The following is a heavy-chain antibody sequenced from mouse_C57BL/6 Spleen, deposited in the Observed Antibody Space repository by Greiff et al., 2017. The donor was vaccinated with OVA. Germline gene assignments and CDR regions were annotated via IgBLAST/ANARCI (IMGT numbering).Heavy chain of an antibody. D-gene: IGHD2-4*01. CDR1: GYTFTSYW. J-gene: IGHJ2*01. Sequence: VQLQQSGTVLARPGASVKMSCKPSGYTFTSYWMHWVKQRPGQGLEWIGAIYPGNSDTSYNQKFKGKAKLTAVTSASTAYMELSSLTNEDSAVYYCTPIYYDYDDGDDYWGQGTTLTVSS. V-gene: IGHV1-5*01. CDR2: IYPGNSDT. CDR3: TPIYYDYDDGDDY.